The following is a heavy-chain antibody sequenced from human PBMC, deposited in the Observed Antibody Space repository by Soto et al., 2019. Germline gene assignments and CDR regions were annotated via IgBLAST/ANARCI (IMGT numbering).Heavy chain of an antibody. V-gene: IGHV4-34*01. J-gene: IGHJ4*02. CDR1: GGSFSGYY. CDR3: ARGPIVVVPAARYFDY. Sequence: KASETLSLTCAVYGGSFSGYYWSWIRQPPGKGLEWIGEINHSGSTNYNPSLKSRVTISVDTSKNQFSLKLSSVTAADTAVYYCARGPIVVVPAARYFDYWGQGTLVTVSS. CDR2: INHSGST. D-gene: IGHD2-2*01.